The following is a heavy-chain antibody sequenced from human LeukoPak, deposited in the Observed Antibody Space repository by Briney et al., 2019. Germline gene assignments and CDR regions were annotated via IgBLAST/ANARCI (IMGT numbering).Heavy chain of an antibody. CDR1: GFTFDDYT. V-gene: IGHV3-43*01. D-gene: IGHD3-10*01. Sequence: PGGSLRLSCAASGFTFDDYTMHWVRQAPGKGLEWVSLISWDGGSTYYADSVKGRFTISRDNSKNSLYLQMNSLRTEDTALYYCAKDIGNGSGSYPYYYYYMDVWGKGTTVTVSS. CDR2: ISWDGGST. J-gene: IGHJ6*03. CDR3: AKDIGNGSGSYPYYYYYMDV.